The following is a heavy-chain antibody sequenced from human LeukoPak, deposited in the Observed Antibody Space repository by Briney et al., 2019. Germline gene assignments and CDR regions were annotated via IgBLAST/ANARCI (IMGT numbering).Heavy chain of an antibody. J-gene: IGHJ5*02. D-gene: IGHD3-10*01. CDR2: IYHSGSA. CDR3: ARGYYGSGSYSFDP. CDR1: GASISSGGYS. V-gene: IGHV4-30-2*01. Sequence: SETLSLTCAVSGASISSGGYSWSWIRQPPGRGLEWIGYIYHSGSAYYNPSLKSRVTISVDRSKNQFSLKLTSVTAADTAVYYCARGYYGSGSYSFDPWGQGTLVTVSS.